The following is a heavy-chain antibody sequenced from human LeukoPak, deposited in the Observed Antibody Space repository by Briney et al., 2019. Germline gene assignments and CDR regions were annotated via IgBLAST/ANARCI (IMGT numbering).Heavy chain of an antibody. J-gene: IGHJ6*03. CDR3: AKDHYGGNPRTSYFYYMDV. CDR1: GFTFSDYS. V-gene: IGHV3-21*04. Sequence: GGSLRLSCTASGFTFSDYSMNWVRQAPGKGLEWVSSISRRSRHVYYADSVKGRFAISRDNSKNTLFLQMNSLRAEDTAIYYCAKDHYGGNPRTSYFYYMDVWGKGTTVTVSS. D-gene: IGHD4-23*01. CDR2: ISRRSRHV.